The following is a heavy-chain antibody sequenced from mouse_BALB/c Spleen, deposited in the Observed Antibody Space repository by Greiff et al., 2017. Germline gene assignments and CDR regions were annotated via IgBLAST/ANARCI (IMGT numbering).Heavy chain of an antibody. Sequence: VHVKQSGTVLARPGASVKMSCKASGYTFTSYWMHWVKQRPGQGLEWIGAIYPGNSDTSYNQKFKGKAKLTAVTSTSTAYMELSSLTNEDSAVYYCTRHDGFYYAMDYWGQGTSVTVSS. D-gene: IGHD1-2*01. CDR1: GYTFTSYW. V-gene: IGHV1-5*01. CDR3: TRHDGFYYAMDY. CDR2: IYPGNSDT. J-gene: IGHJ4*01.